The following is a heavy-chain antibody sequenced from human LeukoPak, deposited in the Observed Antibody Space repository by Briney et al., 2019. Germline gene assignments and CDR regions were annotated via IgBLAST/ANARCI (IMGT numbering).Heavy chain of an antibody. J-gene: IGHJ5*02. Sequence: GGSLRLSCAASGFTFSSYAMSWVRQAPGKGLEWVSTISGSGGSTYYADSVKGRFTISRDNSKNTLYLQMNSLRAEDTAVYYCTKGTAIFWFDPWGQGTLVTVSS. CDR2: ISGSGGST. CDR1: GFTFSSYA. V-gene: IGHV3-23*01. CDR3: TKGTAIFWFDP. D-gene: IGHD2-21*02.